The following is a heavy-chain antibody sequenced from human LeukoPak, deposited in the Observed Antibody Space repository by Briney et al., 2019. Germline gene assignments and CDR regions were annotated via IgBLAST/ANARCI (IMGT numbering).Heavy chain of an antibody. Sequence: ASVKVSCKASGGTFSNYAINWVRQALGPGLEWMGGIIPIFGTANYAQKFQGRVTITADESTSTVYMELNSLKSEDTAVYYCARGWDYDSGGRPTAYVYWGQGTLVTVSS. J-gene: IGHJ4*02. CDR2: IIPIFGTA. V-gene: IGHV1-69*01. CDR3: ARGWDYDSGGRPTAYVY. D-gene: IGHD3-22*01. CDR1: GGTFSNYA.